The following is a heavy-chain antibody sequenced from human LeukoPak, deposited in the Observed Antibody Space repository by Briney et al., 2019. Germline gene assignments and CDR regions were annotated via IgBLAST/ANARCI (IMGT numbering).Heavy chain of an antibody. Sequence: GSLRLSCAASGFTFSSYAMNWVRQAPGKGLEWVSSITSSSSYIFHADSLKGRFTISRDNAKNSLFLQMNSLRAEDTAVYYCARVGDYYDSPGYYNFDYWGQGTLVSVSS. CDR3: ARVGDYYDSPGYYNFDY. D-gene: IGHD3-22*01. CDR1: GFTFSSYA. V-gene: IGHV3-21*01. CDR2: ITSSSSYI. J-gene: IGHJ4*02.